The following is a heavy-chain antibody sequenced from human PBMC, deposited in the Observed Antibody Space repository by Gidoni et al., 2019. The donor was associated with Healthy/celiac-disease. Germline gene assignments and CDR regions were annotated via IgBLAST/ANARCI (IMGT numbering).Heavy chain of an antibody. CDR2: IKSKTDGGTT. CDR1: GFTFSNAW. CDR3: TTDGIEVVPAAIGAYGMDV. D-gene: IGHD2-2*01. J-gene: IGHJ6*02. Sequence: EVQLVESGGGLVKPGGSLRLSCAASGFTFSNAWMSWVRQGPGKGLEWVGRIKSKTDGGTTDYAAPVKGRFTISRDDSKNTLYLQMNSLKTEDTAVYYCTTDGIEVVPAAIGAYGMDVWGQGTTVTVSS. V-gene: IGHV3-15*01.